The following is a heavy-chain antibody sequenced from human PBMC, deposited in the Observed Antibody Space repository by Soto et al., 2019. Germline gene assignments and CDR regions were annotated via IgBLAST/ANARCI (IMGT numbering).Heavy chain of an antibody. CDR3: ARDRYYYDSSGYFKN. CDR1: GDTFSSYT. V-gene: IGHV1-69*08. D-gene: IGHD3-22*01. Sequence: QVQLVQSGAEVKKPGSSVKVSCKASGDTFSSYTISWVRQAPGQGLEWMGRIIPILGIANYAQKFQGRVTITADKSTSTAYMELSSLRAEDTAVYYGARDRYYYDSSGYFKNWGQGTLVTVSS. J-gene: IGHJ4*02. CDR2: IIPILGIA.